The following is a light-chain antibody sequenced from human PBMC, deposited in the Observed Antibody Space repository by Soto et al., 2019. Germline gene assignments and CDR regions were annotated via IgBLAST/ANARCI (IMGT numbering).Light chain of an antibody. Sequence: DIKMTQSPSSLSASVGDTVTITCRASQSISISLNWYQLKPGKAPNLLMYGASYLKSGVPTRFSGSGSGTDFTPTISSLQTEDFATYYCQQPYTTPEITCGQGTRLEIK. CDR2: GAS. V-gene: IGKV1-39*01. CDR3: QQPYTTPEIT. CDR1: QSISIS. J-gene: IGKJ5*01.